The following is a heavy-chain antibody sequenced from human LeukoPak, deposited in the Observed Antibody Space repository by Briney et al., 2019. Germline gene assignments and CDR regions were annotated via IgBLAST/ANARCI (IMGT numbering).Heavy chain of an antibody. CDR3: ARLLLQQTHRFDP. CDR2: IYTSGST. CDR1: GGSISSYY. D-gene: IGHD3-22*01. V-gene: IGHV4-4*07. Sequence: SETLSLTCTVSGGSISSYYWSWIRQPAGKGLEWIGRIYTSGSTNYNPSLKSRVSISVDKSKNQFSLKLSSVTAADTAVYYCARLLLQQTHRFDPWGHGTLVTVSS. J-gene: IGHJ5*02.